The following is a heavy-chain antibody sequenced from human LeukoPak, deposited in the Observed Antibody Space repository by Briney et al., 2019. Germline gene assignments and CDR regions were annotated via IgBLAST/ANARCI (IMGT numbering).Heavy chain of an antibody. J-gene: IGHJ5*02. CDR1: GYTFTSYD. Sequence: ASVKVSCKASGYTFTSYDINWVRQATGQGLEWMGWMNPNSGNTGYAQKFQGRVTMTRNTSMSTAYMELSSLRSEDTAVYYCARGSGTAAAAIEFDPWGQGTLVTVSS. V-gene: IGHV1-8*01. CDR3: ARGSGTAAAAIEFDP. D-gene: IGHD6-13*01. CDR2: MNPNSGNT.